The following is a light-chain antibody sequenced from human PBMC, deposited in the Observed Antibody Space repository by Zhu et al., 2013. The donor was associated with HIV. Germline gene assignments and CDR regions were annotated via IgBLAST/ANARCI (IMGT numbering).Light chain of an antibody. V-gene: IGLV2-8*01. J-gene: IGLJ1*01. Sequence: QSALTQPPSASGSPGQTVTISCTGTSRDVGANNFVSWHQHHPGKAPKLMIYEVSNRPSGVPDRFSGSKSGTSASLAITGLQAEDEADYYCQSYDSSLSGYVFGTGTKVTVL. CDR3: QSYDSSLSGYV. CDR1: SRDVGANNF. CDR2: EVS.